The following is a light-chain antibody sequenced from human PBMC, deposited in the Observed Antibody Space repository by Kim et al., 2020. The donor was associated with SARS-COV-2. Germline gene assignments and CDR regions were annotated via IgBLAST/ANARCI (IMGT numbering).Light chain of an antibody. CDR3: LQHNDYPRT. CDR2: VAS. CDR1: QGISNY. Sequence: IHLTQSPSAMSASVGDRVTITCRASQGISNYLAWFQQKPGKVPKRLIYVASSLQSGVPSRFSGSGSGTELSLTISSLQPEDFATYCCLQHNDYPRTFGQGTKVDI. V-gene: IGKV1-17*03. J-gene: IGKJ1*01.